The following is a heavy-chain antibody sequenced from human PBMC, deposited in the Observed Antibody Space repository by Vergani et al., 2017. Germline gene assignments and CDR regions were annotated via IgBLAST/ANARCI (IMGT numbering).Heavy chain of an antibody. CDR2: IYTSGST. V-gene: IGHV4-61*02. Sequence: QVQLQESGPGLVKPSQTLSLTCTVSGGSISSGSYYWSWIRQPAGKGLEWIGRIYTSGSTNYNPSLKSRVTISIETSKNQCSLKLSSVPAADSAVYYCARDLDFYYFDYWGQGTLVTVSS. CDR1: GGSISSGSYY. CDR3: ARDLDFYYFDY. D-gene: IGHD3/OR15-3a*01. J-gene: IGHJ4*02.